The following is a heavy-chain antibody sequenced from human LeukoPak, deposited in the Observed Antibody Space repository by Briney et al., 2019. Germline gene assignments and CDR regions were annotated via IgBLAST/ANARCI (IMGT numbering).Heavy chain of an antibody. J-gene: IGHJ4*02. CDR3: AKPEAYYDILTGHFDY. Sequence: GGSLRLSCAASGFTFSSYAMSWVRQAPGKGLEWVSAISGSGGSTYYADSVKGRFTISRDNSKNTLYLQMNSLRAEDTAVYYCAKPEAYYDILTGHFDYWGQGTLVTVSS. CDR2: ISGSGGST. D-gene: IGHD3-9*01. V-gene: IGHV3-23*01. CDR1: GFTFSSYA.